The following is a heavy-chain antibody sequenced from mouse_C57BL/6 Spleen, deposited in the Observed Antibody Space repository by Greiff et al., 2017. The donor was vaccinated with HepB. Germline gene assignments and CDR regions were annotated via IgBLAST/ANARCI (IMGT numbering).Heavy chain of an antibody. Sequence: VQLQQPGAELVKPGASVKLSCKASGYTFTSYWMHWVKQRPGQGLEWIGMIHPNSGSTNYNEKFKSKATLTVDKSSSTAYMQLSSLTSEDSAVYCCAREAQGTRFAYWGQGTLVTVSA. J-gene: IGHJ3*01. D-gene: IGHD3-2*02. CDR1: GYTFTSYW. V-gene: IGHV1-64*01. CDR3: AREAQGTRFAY. CDR2: IHPNSGST.